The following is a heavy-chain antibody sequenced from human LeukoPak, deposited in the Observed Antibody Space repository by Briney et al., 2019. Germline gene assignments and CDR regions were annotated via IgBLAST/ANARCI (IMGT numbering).Heavy chain of an antibody. CDR1: GGSISSYY. V-gene: IGHV4-59*01. CDR3: ARGPYRGGNPPSDAFDI. Sequence: PSETLSLTCTVSGGSISSYYWSWIRQPPGKGLEWVGYIHYSGSTNYSPSLKSRVTISIDTSKNQFSLKLSSVTAADTAVYYCARGPYRGGNPPSDAFDIWGQGTMVTVSS. CDR2: IHYSGST. J-gene: IGHJ3*02. D-gene: IGHD3-10*01.